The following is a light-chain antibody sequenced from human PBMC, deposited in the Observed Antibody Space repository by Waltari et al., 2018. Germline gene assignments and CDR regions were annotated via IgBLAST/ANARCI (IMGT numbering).Light chain of an antibody. CDR2: EVS. CDR1: SSDVGGHTF. J-gene: IGLJ2*01. Sequence: QSALTQPPSASGSPGQSVTISCPGTSSDVGGHTFVPWYQQHPGKVPKLMIHEVSTRPSGVPDRFSGSKSGDTASLTVSGLQAEDEADYYCTSYAGSNILVFGGGTKLTVL. V-gene: IGLV2-8*01. CDR3: TSYAGSNILV.